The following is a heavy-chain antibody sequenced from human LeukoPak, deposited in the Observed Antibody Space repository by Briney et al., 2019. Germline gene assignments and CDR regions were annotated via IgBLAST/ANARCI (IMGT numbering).Heavy chain of an antibody. CDR2: IYYSGST. J-gene: IGHJ5*02. CDR1: GGSFSSYY. CDR3: ARGTEWGGASYDTETYNWFDP. V-gene: IGHV4-59*01. Sequence: SETLSLTCAVYGGSFSSYYWSWIRQPPGKGLEWIGYIYYSGSTNYNPSLKSRVTISVDTSKNQFSLKLSSVTAADTAVYYCARGTEWGGASYDTETYNWFDPWGQGTLVTVSS. D-gene: IGHD3-9*01.